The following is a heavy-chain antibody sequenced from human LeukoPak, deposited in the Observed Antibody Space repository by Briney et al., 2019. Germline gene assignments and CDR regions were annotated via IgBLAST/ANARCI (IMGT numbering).Heavy chain of an antibody. Sequence: TGGSLRLSCAASGFTFSSHAMNWVRQAPGKGLEWVSAISGSGSTTYYADSVKGRFTISRDKSKNTLYLQMNSLRAEDTAVYYCAKVMSGYDSDWGQGTLVTVSS. CDR1: GFTFSSHA. CDR2: ISGSGSTT. V-gene: IGHV3-23*01. D-gene: IGHD5-12*01. J-gene: IGHJ4*02. CDR3: AKVMSGYDSD.